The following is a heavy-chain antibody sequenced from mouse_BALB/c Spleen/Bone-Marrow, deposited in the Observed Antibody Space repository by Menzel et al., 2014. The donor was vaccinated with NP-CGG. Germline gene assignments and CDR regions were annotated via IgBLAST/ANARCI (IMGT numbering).Heavy chain of an antibody. J-gene: IGHJ3*01. CDR3: ARGDYGAFAY. CDR2: IDPANGNT. V-gene: IGHV14-3*02. Sequence: VQLQQSGAELVKPGASVKLSCTASGCNIXDTYMHWVKQRPEQGLEWIARIDPANGNTKYDPKFQGKATITADTSSNTAYLRLSSLTSEDTAVYYCARGDYGAFAYWGQGTLVTVSA. CDR1: GCNIXDTY. D-gene: IGHD2-4*01.